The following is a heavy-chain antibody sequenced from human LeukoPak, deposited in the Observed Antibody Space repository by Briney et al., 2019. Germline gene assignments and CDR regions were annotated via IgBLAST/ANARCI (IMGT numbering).Heavy chain of an antibody. CDR2: IDQGGSTK. Sequence: QPGGSLRLSCAASGFTFNTYWMIWVRQAPGKGLEWVTNIDQGGSTKYYVDSLKGRFTISRDNAKNSLYLQMNSLRAEDTADYYCVRDIGGRSGAIYYDAFDVWAQRTMVTVSS. CDR3: VRDIGGRSGAIYYDAFDV. CDR1: GFTFNTYW. J-gene: IGHJ3*01. V-gene: IGHV3-7*01. D-gene: IGHD1-26*01.